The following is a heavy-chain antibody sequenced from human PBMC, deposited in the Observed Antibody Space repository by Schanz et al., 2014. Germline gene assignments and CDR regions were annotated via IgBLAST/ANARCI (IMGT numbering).Heavy chain of an antibody. CDR2: IYTSGAT. Sequence: QLQLQESGSGLVKPSQTLSLTCGVSGGSISSGGSSWNWIRRPAGKGLEWIGRIYTSGATNYNPSLKSRLTMSVDTSKNQVSLKLRSVTAADTAVYYCARGNDIQVWSLDYWGQGTLVTVSS. CDR3: ARGNDIQVWSLDY. V-gene: IGHV4-61*02. CDR1: GGSISSGGSS. D-gene: IGHD5-18*01. J-gene: IGHJ4*02.